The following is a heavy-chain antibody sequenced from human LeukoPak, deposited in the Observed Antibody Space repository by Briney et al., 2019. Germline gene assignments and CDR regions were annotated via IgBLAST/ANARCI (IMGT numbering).Heavy chain of an antibody. CDR2: ISSSGSTI. V-gene: IGHV3-48*03. J-gene: IGHJ6*02. CDR1: GFTFSSYE. D-gene: IGHD1-26*01. Sequence: QSGGSLRLSCAASGFTFSSYEMNWVRQAPGKGLEWVSYISSSGSTIYYADSVKGRFTISRDNAKNSLYLQMNSLRAEDTAVYYCARDAADPIVGATFYGMDVWGQGTTVTVSS. CDR3: ARDAADPIVGATFYGMDV.